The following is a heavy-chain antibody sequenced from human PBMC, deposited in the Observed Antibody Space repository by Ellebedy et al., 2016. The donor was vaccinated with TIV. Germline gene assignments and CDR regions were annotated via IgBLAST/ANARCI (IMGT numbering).Heavy chain of an antibody. CDR2: IIPVYGTT. J-gene: IGHJ4*02. CDR1: GGTFRRYA. V-gene: IGHV1-69*06. D-gene: IGHD6-13*01. CDR3: ARKGTSSWSFDY. Sequence: AASVKVSCKASGGTFRRYAFSWVRQAPGQGLEWMGGIIPVYGTTNYAQKFQGRVTITADKSTTTAYMELNSLRSDDTAVYYCARKGTSSWSFDYWGQGTLVTVSS.